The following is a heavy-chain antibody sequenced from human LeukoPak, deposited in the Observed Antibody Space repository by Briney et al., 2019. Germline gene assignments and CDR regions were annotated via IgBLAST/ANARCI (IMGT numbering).Heavy chain of an antibody. D-gene: IGHD2-2*01. CDR2: ISGSGGST. J-gene: IGHJ4*02. CDR1: GFTFSSYA. CDR3: AKVYCSSTSCYYDY. V-gene: IGHV3-23*01. Sequence: GGSLRLSCAASGFTFSSYAMNWVRQAPGKGLEWVSAISGSGGSTYYADSVRGRFTISRDNSKNTLFLQMNSLRAEDTAVYYCAKVYCSSTSCYYDYWGQGTLVTVSS.